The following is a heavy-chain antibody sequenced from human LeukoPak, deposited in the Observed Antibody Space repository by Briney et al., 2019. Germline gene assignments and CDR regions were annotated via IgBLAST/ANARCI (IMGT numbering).Heavy chain of an antibody. J-gene: IGHJ5*02. D-gene: IGHD1-14*01. CDR1: GYTFTGYY. Sequence: ASVKVSCKASGYTFTGYYMHWVRQAPGQGLEWMGWINPNSGGTNYAQKFQGRVTMTRDTSISTAYMELGSLRSDDTAVYYCARCGKNVAGRDWFDPWGQGTLVTVSS. V-gene: IGHV1-2*02. CDR3: ARCGKNVAGRDWFDP. CDR2: INPNSGGT.